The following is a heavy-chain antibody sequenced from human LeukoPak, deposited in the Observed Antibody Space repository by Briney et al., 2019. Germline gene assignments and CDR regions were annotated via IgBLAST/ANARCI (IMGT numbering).Heavy chain of an antibody. J-gene: IGHJ5*02. CDR3: AKSTDSSSWYRSGFDP. Sequence: GGSLRLSCAASGFTFDDYAMHWVRQAPGRGLEWVSGISWNSGSIGYADSVKGRFTISRDNAKNSLYLQMNSLRAEDTALYYWAKSTDSSSWYRSGFDPWGQGTLVTVSS. CDR1: GFTFDDYA. D-gene: IGHD6-13*01. CDR2: ISWNSGSI. V-gene: IGHV3-9*01.